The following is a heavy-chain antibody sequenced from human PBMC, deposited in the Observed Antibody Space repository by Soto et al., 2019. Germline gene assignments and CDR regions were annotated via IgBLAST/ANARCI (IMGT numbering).Heavy chain of an antibody. CDR3: AKKPNGFDS. CDR1: GLTCSRHA. J-gene: IGHJ5*01. V-gene: IGHV3-23*01. CDR2: ISESSSST. Sequence: EVQLLESGGGLVQPGGSLRLSCAASGLTCSRHAMAWVRQAPGKGLEWLSSISESSSSTYYADSVKGRFTISKDNSKNMLYLQMNSLRAEDTAVYYCAKKPNGFDSWGQGTLVTVSS.